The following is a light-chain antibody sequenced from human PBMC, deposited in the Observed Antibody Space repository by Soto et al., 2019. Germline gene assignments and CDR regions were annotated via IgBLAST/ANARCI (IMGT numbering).Light chain of an antibody. CDR2: LAS. V-gene: IGKV3-11*01. CDR1: QAVNTR. CDR3: HQRQSWPRT. J-gene: IGKJ1*01. Sequence: EIVMTQSPVTLSSFPGDRVTLSCRASQAVNTRLAWYQHKPGQAPRLLIYLASNRAAGVPARFSGSGSGTDFTLTISNVEPEDFAVYYCHQRQSWPRTFGQGTKVDI.